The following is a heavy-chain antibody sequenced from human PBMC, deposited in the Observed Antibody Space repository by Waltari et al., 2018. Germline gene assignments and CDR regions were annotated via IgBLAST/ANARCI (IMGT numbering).Heavy chain of an antibody. CDR2: FYSPGNI. D-gene: IGHD2-2*01. CDR3: AGLSGYCDDTGCYGHYAMDV. CDR1: GGSVSTTSYS. J-gene: IGHJ6*02. V-gene: IGHV4-39*02. Sequence: QLQLQESGPGLVKPSETLSLTCTVSGGSVSTTSYSWAWVRQSPGKGLAWVGPFYSPGNIYYTPSHTRRVTISVDSPQNHLSLRLSSVTAADTAVYYCAGLSGYCDDTGCYGHYAMDVWGQGTTVTVSS.